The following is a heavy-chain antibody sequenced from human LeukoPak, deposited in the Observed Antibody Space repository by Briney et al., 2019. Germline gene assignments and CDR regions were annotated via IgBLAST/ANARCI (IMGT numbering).Heavy chain of an antibody. CDR3: ARHDISGYYYVNWFDP. D-gene: IGHD3-22*01. V-gene: IGHV4-34*01. J-gene: IGHJ5*02. CDR2: INHSGSA. Sequence: KPSETLSLTCAVYGGSFSNYYWSWIRQPPGKGLEWIGEINHSGSANYNPSLKSRVTISVDTSKNQFSLNLSSVTAADTAVYYCARHDISGYYYVNWFDPWGQGTLVTVSS. CDR1: GGSFSNYY.